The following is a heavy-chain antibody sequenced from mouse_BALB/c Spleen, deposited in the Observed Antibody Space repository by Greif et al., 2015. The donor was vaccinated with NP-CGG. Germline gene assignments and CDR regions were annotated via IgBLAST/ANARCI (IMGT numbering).Heavy chain of an antibody. Sequence: VQLKESGAELVKPGASVKLSCTASGFNIKEKFMHWVKERPEQGLEWIGRIVPANGNTKYDPKFQGKATITADTSSNTAYLQLSSLTSEDTAVYYCASYVYGYYFDYWGRGTTLTVSS. V-gene: IGHV14-3*02. D-gene: IGHD2-2*01. J-gene: IGHJ2*01. CDR1: GFNIKEKF. CDR3: ASYVYGYYFDY. CDR2: IVPANGNT.